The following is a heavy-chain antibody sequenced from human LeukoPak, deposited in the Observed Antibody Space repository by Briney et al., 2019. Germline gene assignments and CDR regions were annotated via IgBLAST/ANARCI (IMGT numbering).Heavy chain of an antibody. CDR3: ARTADYYGSGSYFY. V-gene: IGHV4-4*02. J-gene: IGHJ4*02. CDR2: IYHSGST. D-gene: IGHD3-10*01. CDR1: GGSISSSNW. Sequence: SETLSLTCAVSGGSISSSNWWSWVRQPPGKGLEWIGEIYHSGSTNYNPSLKSRVTISVDKSKNQFSLKLSSVTAADTAVYYCARTADYYGSGSYFYWGQGTLVTVSS.